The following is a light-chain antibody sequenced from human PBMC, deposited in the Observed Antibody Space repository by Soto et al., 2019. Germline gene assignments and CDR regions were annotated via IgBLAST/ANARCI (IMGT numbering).Light chain of an antibody. Sequence: DIQITQSPSTLSAYVGHTIKITFSSSQSVSKWLAWYQQKPEKAPKLIIFRAPTLQSGVPSRFSASGFGTEFTLTISSLQTEDFATYYCQHYNSYVYSFGRGTKVDIK. CDR1: QSVSKW. V-gene: IGKV1-5*03. CDR3: QHYNSYVYS. CDR2: RAP. J-gene: IGKJ2*03.